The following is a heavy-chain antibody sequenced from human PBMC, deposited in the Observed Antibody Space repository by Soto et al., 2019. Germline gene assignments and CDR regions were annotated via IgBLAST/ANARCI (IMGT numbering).Heavy chain of an antibody. CDR3: AKYDSSGYYFSAFDY. V-gene: IGHV3-23*01. J-gene: IGHJ4*02. D-gene: IGHD3-22*01. CDR2: ISAGGGGT. Sequence: EVQLLESGGGLVQPGGSLRLSCAASGFTFNNYAVSWVRQAPGKGLEWVSAISAGGGGTYYADSVKGRFTISRDNSKNTVSLQMNSLRAEDTAIYYCAKYDSSGYYFSAFDYWGQGTLVTVSS. CDR1: GFTFNNYA.